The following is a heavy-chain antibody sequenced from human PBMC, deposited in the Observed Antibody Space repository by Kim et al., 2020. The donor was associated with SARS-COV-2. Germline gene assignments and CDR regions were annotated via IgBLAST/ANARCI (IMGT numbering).Heavy chain of an antibody. V-gene: IGHV4-59*01. D-gene: IGHD3-10*01. J-gene: IGHJ4*02. CDR3: ARVSYGSGTYLYFDY. Sequence: PALQSRVTFSVDTSKHQFSLKLSSVTTADTAVYYCARVSYGSGTYLYFDYWGQGTLVTVSS.